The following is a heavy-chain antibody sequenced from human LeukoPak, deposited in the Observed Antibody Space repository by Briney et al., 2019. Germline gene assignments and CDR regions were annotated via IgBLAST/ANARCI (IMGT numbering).Heavy chain of an antibody. V-gene: IGHV3-48*01. Sequence: GGSLRLSCAASGFTCSDYSMNWVRQAPGKGLEWVSYISSSGFTINYADSVKGRFTISRDNAKNSLYLQMNSLRAEDTAVYYCARDRPILAAAGTVFWYFDLWGRGTLVTVSS. CDR2: ISSSGFTI. D-gene: IGHD6-13*01. J-gene: IGHJ2*01. CDR3: ARDRPILAAAGTVFWYFDL. CDR1: GFTCSDYS.